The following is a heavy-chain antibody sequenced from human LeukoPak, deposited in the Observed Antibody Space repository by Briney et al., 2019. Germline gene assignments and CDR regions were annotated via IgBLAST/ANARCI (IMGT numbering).Heavy chain of an antibody. CDR1: GGSISTYY. V-gene: IGHV4-59*01. J-gene: IGHJ5*02. Sequence: SETLSLTCTVSGGSISTYYWSWIRQPPGKGLEWIGYIYYSGSTGYTPSLKSRVTISVDTSKNQFSLKLRPVTAADTAVYYCARGHYLFDPWGQGTLVTVSS. CDR3: ARGHYLFDP. CDR2: IYYSGST. D-gene: IGHD3-3*02.